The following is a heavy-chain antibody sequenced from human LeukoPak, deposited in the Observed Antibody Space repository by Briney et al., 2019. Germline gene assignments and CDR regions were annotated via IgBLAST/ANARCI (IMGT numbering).Heavy chain of an antibody. J-gene: IGHJ4*02. CDR2: IRSAVETT. CDR1: GFTMSHYG. V-gene: IGHV3-23*01. Sequence: GGSLRLSCAASGFTMSHYGVSWVRQAPGKGLEWISGIRSAVETTHYADSVKGRFTISRDNSKNTLYLQMNSLRAEDTAVYYCAKDRRNGPFDYWGQGTLVTVSS. D-gene: IGHD1-1*01. CDR3: AKDRRNGPFDY.